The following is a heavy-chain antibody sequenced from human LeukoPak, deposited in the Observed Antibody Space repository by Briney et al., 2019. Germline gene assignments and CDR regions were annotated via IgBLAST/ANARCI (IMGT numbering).Heavy chain of an antibody. J-gene: IGHJ4*02. V-gene: IGHV3-7*01. CDR2: INYVGSAE. Sequence: GGSLRLSCAASGFTLSNYLMTGVGQAPRKGLGWVAHINYVGSAEHNMDSVKARFTISRDNAKNSLSLQMNSLRAEDTAVYYCVRDGGVSGHDLLDYWGQGTLVTVSS. CDR3: VRDGGVSGHDLLDY. D-gene: IGHD5-12*01. CDR1: GFTLSNYL.